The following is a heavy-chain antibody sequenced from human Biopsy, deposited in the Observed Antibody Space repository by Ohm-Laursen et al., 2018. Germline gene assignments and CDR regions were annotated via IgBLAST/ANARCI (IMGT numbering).Heavy chain of an antibody. CDR1: ADSLTSGPEN. V-gene: IGHV4-61*01. CDR3: ARGRRTSGWPYFDN. Sequence: TLSLTCIVFADSLTSGPENWSAIRQGPGQGLEFIWFIDYGGNTNYNPSLKTRFTMTVDTSMNQFNLRLYSVTAAESAVYYCARGRRTSGWPYFDNWGQGALVIVSP. CDR2: IDYGGNT. D-gene: IGHD6-19*01. J-gene: IGHJ4*02.